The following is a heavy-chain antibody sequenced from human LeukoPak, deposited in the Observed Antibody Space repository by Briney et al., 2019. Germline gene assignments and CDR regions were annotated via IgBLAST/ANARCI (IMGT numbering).Heavy chain of an antibody. V-gene: IGHV3-23*01. CDR2: ITGVGGNT. D-gene: IGHD3-10*01. J-gene: IGHJ5*02. Sequence: GGSLRLSCATSEFTFGSYAMTWVRQAPGKGLEWVSGITGVGGNTYYADSVKGRFTISRDNSKNTLYLQMNSLRAEDTAAYYCAKDAVRGSGRINWFDTWGQGTLVTVSS. CDR1: EFTFGSYA. CDR3: AKDAVRGSGRINWFDT.